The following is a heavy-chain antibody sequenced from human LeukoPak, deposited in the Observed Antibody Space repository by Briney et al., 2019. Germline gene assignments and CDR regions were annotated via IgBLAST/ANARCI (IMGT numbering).Heavy chain of an antibody. CDR2: ISYDGSNK. CDR3: ARPTSPLRFLEWPSPYFDY. CDR1: GFTFSSYA. Sequence: GGSLRLSCAASGFTFSSYAMHWVRQAPGKGLEWVAVISYDGSNKYYADSVKGRFTISRDNSKNTLYLQMNSLRAEDTAVYCCARPTSPLRFLEWPSPYFDYWGQGTLVTVSS. V-gene: IGHV3-30-3*01. D-gene: IGHD3-3*01. J-gene: IGHJ4*02.